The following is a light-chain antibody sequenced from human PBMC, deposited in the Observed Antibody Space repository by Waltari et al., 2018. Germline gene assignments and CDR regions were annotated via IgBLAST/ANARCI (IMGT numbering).Light chain of an antibody. CDR1: SSDVGGYNY. CDR3: SSYTSSSTVV. CDR2: EVS. J-gene: IGLJ2*01. Sequence: QSALTQPASVSGSPGQSITISCTGTSSDVGGYNYVSWYQQHPGKAPKLMIYEVSNRPSGVSNRFPGSKSGNTAFLTISGLQAEDEADYYCSSYTSSSTVVFGGGTKLTVL. V-gene: IGLV2-14*01.